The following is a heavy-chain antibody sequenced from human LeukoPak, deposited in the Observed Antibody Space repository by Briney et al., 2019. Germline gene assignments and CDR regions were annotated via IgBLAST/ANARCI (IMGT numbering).Heavy chain of an antibody. CDR2: ISGSGGST. J-gene: IGHJ4*02. Sequence: GGSLRLSCAASGFTFSSYAMSWVRQVPGKGLEWVSTISGSGGSTYYADSVKGRFTISRDNSKNTLYLQMNSPRAEDTAVYYCANTVTKGYWGQGTLVTVSS. D-gene: IGHD2-21*02. CDR3: ANTVTKGY. CDR1: GFTFSSYA. V-gene: IGHV3-23*01.